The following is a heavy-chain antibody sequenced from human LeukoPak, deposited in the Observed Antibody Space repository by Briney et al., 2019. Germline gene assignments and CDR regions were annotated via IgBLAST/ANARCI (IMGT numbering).Heavy chain of an antibody. Sequence: GESLKISCTTSGYKFTSYWIGWVRQMPGKSLEWMGIIYPGDSDTRYSPSFQGQVTISADKSISTAYLQWSSLKASDTAMYYCARHVLSSSWLDYYYYYMDVWGKGTTVTVSS. J-gene: IGHJ6*03. D-gene: IGHD6-13*01. CDR1: GYKFTSYW. V-gene: IGHV5-51*01. CDR3: ARHVLSSSWLDYYYYYMDV. CDR2: IYPGDSDT.